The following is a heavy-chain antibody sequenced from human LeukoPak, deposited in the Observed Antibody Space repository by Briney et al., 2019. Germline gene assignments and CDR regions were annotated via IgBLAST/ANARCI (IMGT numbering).Heavy chain of an antibody. CDR3: ANHLAFGSTSCPPFDD. D-gene: IGHD2-2*01. V-gene: IGHV3-11*04. J-gene: IGHJ4*02. CDR2: ISSSGSTI. CDR1: GFTFSDYY. Sequence: GGSLRLSCAASGFTFSDYYMSWIRQAPGKGLEWVSYISSSGSTIYYADSVKGRFTISRDNAKNSLYLQMNSLRAEDTAVYYCANHLAFGSTSCPPFDDWGQGTLVTVSS.